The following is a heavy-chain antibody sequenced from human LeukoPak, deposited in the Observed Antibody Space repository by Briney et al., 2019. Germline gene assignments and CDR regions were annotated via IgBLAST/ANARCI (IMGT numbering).Heavy chain of an antibody. CDR3: ARGKNVERDSGMDV. J-gene: IGHJ6*02. V-gene: IGHV4-31*03. D-gene: IGHD1-1*01. CDR2: IYYSGSA. Sequence: PSETLSLTCTVSGGSISSGGYYWSWIRQHPGKGLEWIGYIYYSGSAYYNPSLKSRVTISVDTSENQFSLKLSSVTAADTAVYYCARGKNVERDSGMDVWGQGTTVTVSS. CDR1: GGSISSGGYY.